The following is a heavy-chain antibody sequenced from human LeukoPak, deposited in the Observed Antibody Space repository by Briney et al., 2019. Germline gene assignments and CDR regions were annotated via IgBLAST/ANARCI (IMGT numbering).Heavy chain of an antibody. CDR1: GYSISSGYY. D-gene: IGHD4-17*01. CDR2: IYHSGST. Sequence: SETLSLTCTVSGYSISSGYYWGWIRQPPGKGLEWIGSIYHSGSTFYNPSLKSRVTISVDTSKNQFSLKLSSVTAADTAVYCCARGPDYGDYRTHDYYYYGMDVWGQGTTVTVSS. J-gene: IGHJ6*02. V-gene: IGHV4-38-2*02. CDR3: ARGPDYGDYRTHDYYYYGMDV.